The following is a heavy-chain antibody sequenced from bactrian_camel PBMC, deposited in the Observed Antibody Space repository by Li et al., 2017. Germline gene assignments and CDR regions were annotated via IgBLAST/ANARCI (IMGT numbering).Heavy chain of an antibody. J-gene: IGHJ4*01. D-gene: IGHD3*01. CDR1: RYTYKRNC. Sequence: HVQLVESGGGSVQAGGSLTLSCAAGRYTYKRNCMGWFRQRPGKDREGLAVLWIGGATTTYADSVKGRFIITRDKARDLVYLQMNGLQPEDTGMYFCAADWAPGENWVKAALSNPNIFNYWGQGTQVTVS. CDR2: LWIGGATT. CDR3: AADWAPGENWVKAALSNPNIFNY. V-gene: IGHV3S1*01.